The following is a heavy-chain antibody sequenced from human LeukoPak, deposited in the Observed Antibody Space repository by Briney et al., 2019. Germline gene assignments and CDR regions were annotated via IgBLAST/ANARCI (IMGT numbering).Heavy chain of an antibody. D-gene: IGHD3-22*01. CDR2: INPNSGGT. CDR3: ARARAYYYDSSVGY. CDR1: GYTFTGYY. Sequence: GASVKVSCKASGYTFTGYYMHWVRQAPGQGLEWMGRINPNSGGTNYAQKFQGRVTMTRDTSISTAYMELSRLRSDDTAAYYCARARAYYYDSSVGYWGQGTLVTVSS. V-gene: IGHV1-2*06. J-gene: IGHJ4*02.